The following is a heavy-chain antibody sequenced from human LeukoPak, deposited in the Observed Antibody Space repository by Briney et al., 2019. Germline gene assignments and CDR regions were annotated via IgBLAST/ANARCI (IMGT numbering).Heavy chain of an antibody. CDR3: ARLSPPIASFCSGGTCYSGGFDP. Sequence: ASVKVSCKASGYTFTSYDINWVRQAPGQGLEWMGWITTYNGNTYYAQNFQGRVTMTADTSTSTAYMEVRSLRSDDTAVYYCARLSPPIASFCSGGTCYSGGFDPWGQGTLVTVSS. V-gene: IGHV1-18*01. D-gene: IGHD2-15*01. J-gene: IGHJ5*02. CDR2: ITTYNGNT. CDR1: GYTFTSYD.